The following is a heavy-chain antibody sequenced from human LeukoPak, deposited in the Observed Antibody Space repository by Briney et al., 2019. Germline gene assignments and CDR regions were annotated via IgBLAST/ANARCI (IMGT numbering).Heavy chain of an antibody. CDR1: GDSISYFY. CDR3: ARNAVFCSGGSCYLAYFDY. Sequence: PSETLSLTCSVSGDSISYFYWSWIRQAAGKGLEWIGRISGSGSTDYNASLKSRVTMSVDTSKNQLSLKVISVTAADTAVYYCARNAVFCSGGSCYLAYFDYWGQGSLVTVSS. V-gene: IGHV4-4*07. J-gene: IGHJ4*02. D-gene: IGHD2-15*01. CDR2: ISGSGST.